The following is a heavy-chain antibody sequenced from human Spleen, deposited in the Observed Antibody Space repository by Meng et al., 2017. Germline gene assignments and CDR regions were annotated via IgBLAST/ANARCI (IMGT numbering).Heavy chain of an antibody. D-gene: IGHD6-19*01. Sequence: QWQLQQWGAGLLKPSETLSLTGAVYGGSFSGYYWSWIRQPPGKGLEWIGEINHSGSTNYNPSLKSRVTISVDTSKNQFSLKLSSVTAADTAVYYCARGRGSGWYFHHFDYWGQGTLVTVSS. CDR2: INHSGST. J-gene: IGHJ4*02. V-gene: IGHV4-34*01. CDR3: ARGRGSGWYFHHFDY. CDR1: GGSFSGYY.